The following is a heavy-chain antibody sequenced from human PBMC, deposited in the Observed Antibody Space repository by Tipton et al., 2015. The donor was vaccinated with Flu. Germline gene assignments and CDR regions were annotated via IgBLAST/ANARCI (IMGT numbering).Heavy chain of an antibody. D-gene: IGHD6-13*01. J-gene: IGHJ5*02. V-gene: IGHV1-2*02. Sequence: QLVQSGAEMRKPGASVKVSCKASGYTLTGYYVHWVRQAPGQGLEWMGWINPNSGGTNSAQTFQGRVTMTRDTSINTAYMEMTSLTSDDTAVYFCATVKPTGYLGTAAGWFDTWGQGTLVSVSS. CDR2: INPNSGGT. CDR1: GYTLTGYY. CDR3: ATVKPTGYLGTAAGWFDT.